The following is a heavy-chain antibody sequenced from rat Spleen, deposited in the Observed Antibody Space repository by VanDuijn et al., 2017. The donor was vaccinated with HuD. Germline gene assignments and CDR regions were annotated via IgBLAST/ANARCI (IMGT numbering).Heavy chain of an antibody. Sequence: EVQLVESGGGLVQPGRSLKLSCAASGFTFSDYAMAWVRQAPKKGLEWVATIIYDGSSTYYRDPVKGRFTISRDNAKSTLYLQMDSLRSEDTATYYCAISIRGTSFDYWGQGVMVTVSS. CDR1: GFTFSDYA. V-gene: IGHV5-17*01. J-gene: IGHJ2*01. D-gene: IGHD4-3*01. CDR2: IIYDGSST. CDR3: AISIRGTSFDY.